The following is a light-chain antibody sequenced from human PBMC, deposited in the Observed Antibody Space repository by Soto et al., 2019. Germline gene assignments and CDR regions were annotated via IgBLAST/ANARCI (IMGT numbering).Light chain of an antibody. J-gene: IGLJ1*01. CDR3: GTWDGTLSAL. CDR2: DNN. Sequence: QSVLTQPPSVSAAPGQKVTISCSGSSSNIGNNFVSWYQHLPGKAPKLLIYDNNKRPSGIPDRFSGSKSGTSATLGITGLQTGDEADYYCGTWDGTLSALFGTGTKLTVL. CDR1: SSNIGNNF. V-gene: IGLV1-51*01.